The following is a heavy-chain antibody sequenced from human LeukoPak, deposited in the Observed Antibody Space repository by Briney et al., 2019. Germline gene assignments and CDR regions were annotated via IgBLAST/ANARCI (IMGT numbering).Heavy chain of an antibody. D-gene: IGHD5-12*01. V-gene: IGHV3-64*01. J-gene: IGHJ3*02. CDR1: GFTFSYYA. CDR3: VREFKWLETFHI. Sequence: GGSLRLSCAASGFTFSYYAMHWVRQAPGKGLEYVSPISSNGLTTYYGNSVKGRFTVSRDNSKNTLYLQMGSLRHEDMAVYYCVREFKWLETFHIWGRGTMVTVSS. CDR2: ISSNGLTT.